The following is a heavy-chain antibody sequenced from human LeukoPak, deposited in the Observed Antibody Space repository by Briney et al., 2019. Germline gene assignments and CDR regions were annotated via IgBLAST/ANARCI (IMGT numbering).Heavy chain of an antibody. V-gene: IGHV1-18*01. D-gene: IGHD3-10*02. CDR2: ISPHSHTT. Sequence: GASVKVSCKASGYTFNNFFISWVRQAPGQGLEWVGWISPHSHTTHYAEKFQGRVTMTTDTSTTTVYMGLRSLRSDDTAVYFCARGQTMYHWGQGTPVTVSS. CDR1: GYTFNNFF. CDR3: ARGQTMYH. J-gene: IGHJ5*02.